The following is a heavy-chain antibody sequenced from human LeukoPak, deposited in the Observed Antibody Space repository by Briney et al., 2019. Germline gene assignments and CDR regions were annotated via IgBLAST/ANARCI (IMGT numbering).Heavy chain of an antibody. Sequence: GESLKISCKGSGYSFTSYWSGWVRQMPGKGLEWMGIIYPGDSDTRYSPSFQGQVTISADKSISTAFLQWSSLKASDTAMYYCARAYDASWGAFGVWGQGTMVTVSS. V-gene: IGHV5-51*01. CDR3: ARAYDASWGAFGV. J-gene: IGHJ3*01. CDR1: GYSFTSYW. CDR2: IYPGDSDT. D-gene: IGHD4/OR15-4a*01.